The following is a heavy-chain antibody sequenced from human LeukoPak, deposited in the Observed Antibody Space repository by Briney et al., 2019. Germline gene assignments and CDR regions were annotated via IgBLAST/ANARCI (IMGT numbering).Heavy chain of an antibody. CDR1: GYTFTSYY. CDR2: INANSGGT. CDR3: ARDFVRSLAFGYGMDV. Sequence: PRASVKVSCKASGYTFTSYYIHWLRQAPGQGLEWMGRINANSGGTSSAQKFQGRVTMTRDTSISTAYMELSSLRSDDTAVYYCARDFVRSLAFGYGMDVWGRGTTVTVSS. D-gene: IGHD3-3*01. J-gene: IGHJ6*02. V-gene: IGHV1-2*06.